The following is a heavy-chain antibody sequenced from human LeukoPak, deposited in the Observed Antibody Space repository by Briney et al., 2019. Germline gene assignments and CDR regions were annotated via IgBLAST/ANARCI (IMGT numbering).Heavy chain of an antibody. V-gene: IGHV3-30-3*01. CDR3: ASWGPEELSFIY. Sequence: GGSLRLSCAASGFTFSSYAMHWVRQAPGKGLEWVAVISYDGSNKYYADSVKGRFTISRDNSKNTLYLQMNSLRAEDTAVYYCASWGPEELSFIYWGQGTLVTVSS. D-gene: IGHD3-16*02. CDR1: GFTFSSYA. CDR2: ISYDGSNK. J-gene: IGHJ4*02.